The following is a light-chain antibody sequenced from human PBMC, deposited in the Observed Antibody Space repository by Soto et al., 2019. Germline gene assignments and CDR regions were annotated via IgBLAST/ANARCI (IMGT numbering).Light chain of an antibody. CDR3: QQRSNWPPT. Sequence: EIVLTQSPATLSLSPGERATLSCRASQSVSSYLAWYQQKPGQAPGLLIYDASNRATGVPARFSGSGSGTDFTLTISSLEPEDFAVYHCQQRSNWPPTFGGGTKVEIK. V-gene: IGKV3-11*01. J-gene: IGKJ4*01. CDR2: DAS. CDR1: QSVSSY.